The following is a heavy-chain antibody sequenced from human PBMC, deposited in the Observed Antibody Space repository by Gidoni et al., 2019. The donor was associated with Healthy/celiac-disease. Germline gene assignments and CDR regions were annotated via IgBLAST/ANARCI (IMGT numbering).Heavy chain of an antibody. V-gene: IGHV4-39*01. D-gene: IGHD3-10*02. Sequence: QLQLQESGPGLVKPSETLSLTCTVSGGSISNSNYYWDWIRQPPGKGLEWIGSMYYSGNTFYNTSLKSRVTMSVDTSKNQFSLNLTSVTAADTAVYYCARQYYVNWFDPWGQGTLVTVSS. CDR2: MYYSGNT. CDR3: ARQYYVNWFDP. CDR1: GGSISNSNYY. J-gene: IGHJ5*02.